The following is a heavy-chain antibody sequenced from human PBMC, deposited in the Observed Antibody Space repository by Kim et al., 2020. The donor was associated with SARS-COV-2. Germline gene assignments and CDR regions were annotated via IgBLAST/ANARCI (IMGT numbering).Heavy chain of an antibody. CDR2: K. J-gene: IGHJ4*02. Sequence: KSYADPGKGRLTISGDDTKNTLYLQMNSLRAEDTAGYYCARDTSGSYLGYWGQGTLVTVSS. V-gene: IGHV3-30*01. D-gene: IGHD1-26*01. CDR3: ARDTSGSYLGY.